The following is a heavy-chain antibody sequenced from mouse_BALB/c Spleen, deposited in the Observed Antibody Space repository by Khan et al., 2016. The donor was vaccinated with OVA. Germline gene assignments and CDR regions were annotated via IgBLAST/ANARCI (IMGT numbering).Heavy chain of an antibody. Sequence: EVELVESGGGLVQPGGSRKLSCVASGFTFSDYGMAWVRQAPGQGPEWVAFISSLAYTIYYADTVTGRFTISRENAQNNLYLEMSSLRSEDTAMYYCARGRAWFAYWGQGTLVTVSA. CDR1: GFTFSDYG. V-gene: IGHV5-15*02. CDR3: ARGRAWFAY. CDR2: ISSLAYTI. J-gene: IGHJ3*01.